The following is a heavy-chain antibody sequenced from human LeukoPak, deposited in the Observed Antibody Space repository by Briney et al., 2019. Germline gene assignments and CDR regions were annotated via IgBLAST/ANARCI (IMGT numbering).Heavy chain of an antibody. CDR3: ATRGSDFWSGFDY. J-gene: IGHJ4*02. V-gene: IGHV1-24*01. CDR1: GNTLRELP. Sequence: ASVNVSCKLSGNTLRELPIQWVRQAGGKGLEWMAGFDPENAEIVYAQKFQGRVTMTEDTSTNTAYMELTSLTSDDTALYYCATRGSDFWSGFDYWGQGTQVTVS. CDR2: FDPENAEI. D-gene: IGHD3-3*01.